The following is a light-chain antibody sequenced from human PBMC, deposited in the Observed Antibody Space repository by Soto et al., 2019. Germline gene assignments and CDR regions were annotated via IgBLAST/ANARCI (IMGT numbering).Light chain of an antibody. J-gene: IGKJ1*01. CDR3: LQHNTYHRT. CDR2: AAS. V-gene: IGKV1-17*03. Sequence: DIQMTQSPSAMSASVGDRVTITCRASQDISNDLAWFQQKPGKVPERLIYAASSLQSGVPSRFSGSGSGTEFTLTISSLQPEDFATYYCLQHNTYHRTFGQGTQVE. CDR1: QDISND.